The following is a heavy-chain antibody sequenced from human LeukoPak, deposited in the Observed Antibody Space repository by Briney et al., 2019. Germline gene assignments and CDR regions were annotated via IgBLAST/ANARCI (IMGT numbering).Heavy chain of an antibody. V-gene: IGHV3-48*04. Sequence: PGGSLRLSCAASGFTFSSYSMNWVRQAPGKGLEWVSYISSSSSTIYYADSVKGRFTISRDNAKNSLYLQMSGLRAEDTAVFYCARDSYTSAIDYWGQGTLVTVSS. CDR3: ARDSYTSAIDY. CDR1: GFTFSSYS. CDR2: ISSSSSTI. J-gene: IGHJ4*02. D-gene: IGHD6-19*01.